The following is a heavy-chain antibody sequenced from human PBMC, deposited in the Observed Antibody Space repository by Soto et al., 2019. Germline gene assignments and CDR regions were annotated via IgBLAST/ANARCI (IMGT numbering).Heavy chain of an antibody. J-gene: IGHJ5*02. CDR1: GGSVSSGSYD. V-gene: IGHV4-61*01. Sequence: TLSLTCTVSGGSVSSGSYDWSWIRQPPGKGLEWMGYIYYICSTNYNPSLNSLGTISVDTSKNQFSLKLRSVIAADKAGSYWARRTYNWIYGVFDLWGQGTLVTVSS. CDR3: ARRTYNWIYGVFDL. CDR2: IYYICST. D-gene: IGHD1-7*01.